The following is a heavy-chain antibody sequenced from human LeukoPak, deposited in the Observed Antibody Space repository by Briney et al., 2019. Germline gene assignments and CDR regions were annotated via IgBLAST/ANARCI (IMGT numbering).Heavy chain of an antibody. CDR3: ARDRIYSSGQGMDV. V-gene: IGHV3-7*01. CDR2: IKQDGGEK. J-gene: IGHJ6*02. D-gene: IGHD6-19*01. CDR1: GFTFKNSW. Sequence: GGSLRLSCAASGFTFKNSWMSWVRQAPGKGLEWVANIKQDGGEKYYADSVKGRFTISRDNSKNTLYLQMNSLRAEDTAVYYCARDRIYSSGQGMDVWGQGTTVTVSS.